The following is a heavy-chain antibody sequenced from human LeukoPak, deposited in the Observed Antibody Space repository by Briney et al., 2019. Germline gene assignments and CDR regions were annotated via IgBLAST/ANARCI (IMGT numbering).Heavy chain of an antibody. CDR1: GFTFSSYW. V-gene: IGHV3-7*01. D-gene: IGHD6-13*01. CDR3: ARGDRGTAAGNNWFNP. J-gene: IGHJ5*02. Sequence: GGSLRLSCAASGFTFSSYWMSWVRQAPGKGLEWVANIKQDGSEKYYVDSVKGRFTISRDNAKNSLYLQMNSLRVEDTAVYYCARGDRGTAAGNNWFNPWGQGTLVTVSS. CDR2: IKQDGSEK.